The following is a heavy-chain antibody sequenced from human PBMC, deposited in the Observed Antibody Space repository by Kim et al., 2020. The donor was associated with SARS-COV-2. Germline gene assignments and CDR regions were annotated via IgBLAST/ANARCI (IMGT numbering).Heavy chain of an antibody. CDR3: ARGSGWAFDY. D-gene: IGHD6-19*01. V-gene: IGHV1-3*01. Sequence: KTKYAQKCQGRVTIIRDTSASTAYMELTSLRSEDTAIYYCARGSGWAFDYWGQGTLVTVAS. CDR2: KT. J-gene: IGHJ4*02.